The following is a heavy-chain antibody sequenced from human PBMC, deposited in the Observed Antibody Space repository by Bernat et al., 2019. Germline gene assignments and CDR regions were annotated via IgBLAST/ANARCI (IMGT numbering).Heavy chain of an antibody. D-gene: IGHD6-13*01. Sequence: QVQLQQWGAGLLKPSGTLSLNCAVYGGSFSGYYWTWIRQPPGKGLEWIGEVNHDGNTNYNPSLKSRVTITGDTSKNQVSLKVMSVTAADTAVYFCARGVTAGPNFDSWGRGTLVTVSS. J-gene: IGHJ4*02. V-gene: IGHV4-34*02. CDR2: VNHDGNT. CDR1: GGSFSGYY. CDR3: ARGVTAGPNFDS.